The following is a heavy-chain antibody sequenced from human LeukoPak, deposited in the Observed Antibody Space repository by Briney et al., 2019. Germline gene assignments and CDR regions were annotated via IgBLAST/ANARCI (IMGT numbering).Heavy chain of an antibody. CDR1: GGTFSSHA. Sequence: ASVKVSCKASGGTFSSHAISWVRQAPGQGLEWMGRIIPILGIANYAQKFQGRVTITADESTTTSYMELSSLTAEDMAVYYCATGGAYEFRDDYWGQGTLVTVSS. V-gene: IGHV1-69*04. CDR3: ATGGAYEFRDDY. J-gene: IGHJ4*02. CDR2: IIPILGIA. D-gene: IGHD3-3*01.